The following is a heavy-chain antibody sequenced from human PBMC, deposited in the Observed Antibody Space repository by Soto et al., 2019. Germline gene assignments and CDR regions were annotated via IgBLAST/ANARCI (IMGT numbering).Heavy chain of an antibody. Sequence: ASGKVSCKASGYTFTRYDMNWGLQATGQGLEWMGWMNPNSGNTGYAQKFQGRVTMTRNTSISTAYMELSSLRSEDTAVYYCARARNSEVDACFKDRGLHYYMDVWCKGLTVSVS. J-gene: IGHJ6*03. CDR1: GYTFTRYD. V-gene: IGHV1-8*01. CDR2: MNPNSGNT. D-gene: IGHD5-12*01. CDR3: ARARNSEVDACFKDRGLHYYMDV.